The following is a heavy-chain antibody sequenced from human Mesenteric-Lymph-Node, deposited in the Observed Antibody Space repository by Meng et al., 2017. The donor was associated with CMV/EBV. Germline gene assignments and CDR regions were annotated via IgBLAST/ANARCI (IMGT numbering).Heavy chain of an antibody. Sequence: SVKVSCKSSGGTFNSYTINWVRQAPGHGLQWMGRVFPNRGDANYAREFQGRLTITADKSTATSYMELSRLRSDDTAVYYCARAWQLADYFDYWGQGTLVTVSS. V-gene: IGHV1-69*08. D-gene: IGHD6-6*01. CDR2: VFPNRGDA. J-gene: IGHJ4*02. CDR1: GGTFNSYT. CDR3: ARAWQLADYFDY.